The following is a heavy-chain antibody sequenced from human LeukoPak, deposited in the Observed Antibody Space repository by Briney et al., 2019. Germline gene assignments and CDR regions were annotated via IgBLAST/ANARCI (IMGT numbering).Heavy chain of an antibody. Sequence: GESLKVSCKGSGYSFTSYWIGWVRQIPGKGLEWMGIIYPGDSDTRYSPSFQGQVTISADKSISTANLQWSSRKASDTAMYHCASPKPTGSSWYRAPPTYWGQGTLVTVSS. V-gene: IGHV5-51*01. CDR3: ASPKPTGSSWYRAPPTY. CDR1: GYSFTSYW. J-gene: IGHJ4*02. D-gene: IGHD6-13*01. CDR2: IYPGDSDT.